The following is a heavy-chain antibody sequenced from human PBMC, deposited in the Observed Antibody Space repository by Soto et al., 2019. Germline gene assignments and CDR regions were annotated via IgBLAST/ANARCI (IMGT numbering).Heavy chain of an antibody. J-gene: IGHJ4*02. CDR2: ISSRSKTI. V-gene: IGHV3-48*01. CDR1: GFTFSSYS. D-gene: IGHD5-12*01. CDR3: AREDILGARSFDY. Sequence: PGGSLRLSCAASGFTFSSYSMNWVRQAPGKGLEWLSYISSRSKTIYYADSVRGRFTVSRDNAENSLSLLMNSLRAEDTAVYYCAREDILGARSFDYWGQGTVVTVSS.